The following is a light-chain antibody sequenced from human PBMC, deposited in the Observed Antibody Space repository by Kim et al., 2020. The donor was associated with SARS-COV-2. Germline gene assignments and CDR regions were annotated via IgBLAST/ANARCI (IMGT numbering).Light chain of an antibody. V-gene: IGLV3-19*01. CDR3: NSRDSSGNPRWV. CDR1: SLRSYY. J-gene: IGLJ3*02. CDR2: GKN. Sequence: SSKLTQDPAVSVALGQTVRITCQGDSLRSYYASWYQQKPGQAPVLVIYGKNNRPSGIPDRFSGSSSGNTASLTITGAQAEDEADYYCNSRDSSGNPRWVFGGGTQLTVL.